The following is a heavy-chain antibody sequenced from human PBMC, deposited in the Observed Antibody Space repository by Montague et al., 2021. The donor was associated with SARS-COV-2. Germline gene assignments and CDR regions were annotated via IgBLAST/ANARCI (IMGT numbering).Heavy chain of an antibody. CDR2: IKPDGTST. V-gene: IGHV3-74*01. Sequence: SLRLSCAASGFTFRSYWMHWVRQVPGRGPVWVSRIKPDGTSTNYAASVXGRFTISRDNAKNTLSLQMNSLRAEDTAVYYCARAPRIVVVIWSPDVFDIWGQGTMVTVSS. D-gene: IGHD3-22*01. J-gene: IGHJ3*02. CDR3: ARAPRIVVVIWSPDVFDI. CDR1: GFTFRSYW.